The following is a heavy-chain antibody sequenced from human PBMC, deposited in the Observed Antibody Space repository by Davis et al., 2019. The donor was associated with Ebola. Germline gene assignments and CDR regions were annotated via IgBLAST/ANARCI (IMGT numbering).Heavy chain of an antibody. V-gene: IGHV3-23*01. D-gene: IGHD5-18*01. J-gene: IGHJ4*02. CDR3: AKDPFRVPRGYSYGGWGDY. CDR2: ISGSGGST. CDR1: GFTFSSYA. Sequence: GESLKITCAASGFTFSSYAMSWVRQAPGKGLEWVSAISGSGGSTYYADSMKGRFTISRDNSKNTLYLQMNSLRAEDTAVYYCAKDPFRVPRGYSYGGWGDYWGQGTLVTVSS.